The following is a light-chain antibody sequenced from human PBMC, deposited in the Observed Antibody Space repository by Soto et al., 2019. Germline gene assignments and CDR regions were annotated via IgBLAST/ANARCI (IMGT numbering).Light chain of an antibody. J-gene: IGKJ1*01. CDR1: QSVRDY. V-gene: IGKV1-39*01. CDR2: AAS. Sequence: IQMIQSPFSLFASVGDRVTLTCQASQSVRDYVNWYQQRPGKAPNLLIYAASTLHSGVPSRFSGSGSGTFFTLTINGLQPEDFATYYCQQSYITPRIFGRGTKVEV. CDR3: QQSYITPRI.